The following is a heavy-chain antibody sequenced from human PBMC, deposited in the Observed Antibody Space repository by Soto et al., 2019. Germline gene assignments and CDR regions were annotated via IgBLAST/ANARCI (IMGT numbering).Heavy chain of an antibody. CDR1: GYTFTSYY. V-gene: IGHV1-46*01. J-gene: IGHJ4*02. CDR3: ARDPALDY. Sequence: ASVKVSCKASGYTFTSYYMHWVRQAPGQRLEWMGIINPSGGSTSYAQKFQGRVTITRDTSASTAYMELTSLRFEDTAVYYCARDPALDYWGQGTLVTVSS. CDR2: INPSGGST.